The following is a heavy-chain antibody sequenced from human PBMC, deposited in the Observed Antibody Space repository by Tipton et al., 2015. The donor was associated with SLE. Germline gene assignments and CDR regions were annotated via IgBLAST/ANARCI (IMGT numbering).Heavy chain of an antibody. D-gene: IGHD7-27*01. Sequence: TLSLTCTVSGDSIRSGGYFWTWIRQHPGKGLEWVGYIYYSGSTYYNPSLQSRVSISVDTSENQFSLKVNSVTAADTAMYYCARNWGTVDYWGQGTLVTVPS. CDR1: GDSIRSGGYF. CDR3: ARNWGTVDY. CDR2: IYYSGST. V-gene: IGHV4-31*03. J-gene: IGHJ4*02.